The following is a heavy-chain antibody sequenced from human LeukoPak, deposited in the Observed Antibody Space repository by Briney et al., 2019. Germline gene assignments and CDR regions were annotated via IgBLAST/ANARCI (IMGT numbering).Heavy chain of an antibody. J-gene: IGHJ4*02. V-gene: IGHV3-53*01. Sequence: PGGSLRLSCAASGFSVSSNYMSWVRQAQGKGLTWVSVIYSSGSTYYADSVKGRFAISRDDSKNTLHLQMNSLRAEDTAMYYCTRAHGRITRDAYLDYWGQGTLVTVSS. CDR3: TRAHGRITRDAYLDY. CDR2: IYSSGST. CDR1: GFSVSSNY. D-gene: IGHD3-10*01.